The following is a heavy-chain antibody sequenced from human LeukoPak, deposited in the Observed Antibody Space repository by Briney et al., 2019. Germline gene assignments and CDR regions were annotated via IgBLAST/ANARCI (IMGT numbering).Heavy chain of an antibody. J-gene: IGHJ4*02. CDR2: ISYDGSNK. CDR1: GFTFSSYG. V-gene: IGHV3-30*03. CDR3: ARGRYFGVGVDY. Sequence: QLWGVLRLSCAASGFTFSSYGMHWVRQAPGKGLEWVAVISYDGSNKYYADSVKGRFTISRDNSKNTLYLQMNSLRAEDTAVYYCARGRYFGVGVDYWGQGTLVTVSS. D-gene: IGHD3-3*01.